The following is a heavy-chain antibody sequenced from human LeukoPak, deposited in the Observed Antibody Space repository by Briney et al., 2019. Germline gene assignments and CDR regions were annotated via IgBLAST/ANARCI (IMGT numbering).Heavy chain of an antibody. J-gene: IGHJ6*02. CDR1: GFTFSSYA. D-gene: IGHD2-8*01. CDR3: ARGPERTGVGTRYYYDMDV. V-gene: IGHV3-30-3*01. CDR2: ISYDGSNI. Sequence: GRSLRLSCAASGFTFSSYAMHWVRQAPGKGLEWVAVISYDGSNIYYADSVKGRFTISRDNSKNTLYLQMNSLRAEDTAVYYCARGPERTGVGTRYYYDMDVWGQGTTVTVSS.